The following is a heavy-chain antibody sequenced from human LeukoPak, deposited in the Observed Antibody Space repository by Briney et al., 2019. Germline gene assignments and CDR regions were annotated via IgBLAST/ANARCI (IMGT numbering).Heavy chain of an antibody. CDR3: ARPANHLSAFWGSYRGDAFDI. D-gene: IGHD3-16*02. CDR1: GGSISSSSYY. Sequence: SETLSLTCTVSGGSISSSSYYWGWIRQPPGKGLEWIGSIYYSGSTYYNPSLKSRVTISVDTSKNQFSLKLSSVTAADTAVYYCARPANHLSAFWGSYRGDAFDIWGQGTMVTVSS. CDR2: IYYSGST. V-gene: IGHV4-39*07. J-gene: IGHJ3*02.